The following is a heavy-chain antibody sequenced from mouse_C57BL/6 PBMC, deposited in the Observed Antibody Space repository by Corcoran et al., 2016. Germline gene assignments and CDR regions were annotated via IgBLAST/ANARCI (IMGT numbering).Heavy chain of an antibody. D-gene: IGHD2-3*01. V-gene: IGHV1-26*01. J-gene: IGHJ3*01. CDR1: GYTFTDYY. Sequence: EVQLQQSGPELVKPGASVKISCKASGYTFTDYYMNWVKQSHGKSLEWIGDINPNNGGTSYNQKFKGKATLTVDKSSSTAYMELRSLTSEDSAVYYCARGVDGYYSSFAYWGQGTLVTVSA. CDR2: INPNNGGT. CDR3: ARGVDGYYSSFAY.